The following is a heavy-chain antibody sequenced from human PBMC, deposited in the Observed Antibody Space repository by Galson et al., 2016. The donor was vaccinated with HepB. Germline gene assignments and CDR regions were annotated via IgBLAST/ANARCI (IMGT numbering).Heavy chain of an antibody. J-gene: IGHJ2*01. CDR1: GGTFSTYA. CDR3: AGYNYYSDSSGYFYWYFDL. V-gene: IGHV1-69*06. CDR2: IIPNLGTA. D-gene: IGHD3-22*01. Sequence: SVKVSCKASGGTFSTYAISWVRQAPGQGLEWMGGIIPNLGTANYAQKFQGRVTMTADKSTSTAYMNVGSLRSEDTAVYYCAGYNYYSDSSGYFYWYFDLWGRGTLITVSS.